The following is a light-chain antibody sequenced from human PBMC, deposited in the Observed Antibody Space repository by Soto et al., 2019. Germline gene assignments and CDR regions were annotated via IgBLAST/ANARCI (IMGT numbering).Light chain of an antibody. CDR3: HHCGNSRYT. J-gene: IGKJ2*01. CDR2: GAF. V-gene: IGKV3-20*01. Sequence: EVVLTQSPGTLSLSPGERATLSCRASQSVRTSDVTWYQHQPGQAPRLLIYGAFNRATDIPDRFSGSGSGTDFTLTISRLEAEDFAVYYCHHCGNSRYTFGQGTRLEIK. CDR1: QSVRTSD.